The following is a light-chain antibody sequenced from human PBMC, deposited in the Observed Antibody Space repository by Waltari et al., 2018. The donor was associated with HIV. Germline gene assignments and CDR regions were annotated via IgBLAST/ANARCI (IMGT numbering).Light chain of an antibody. V-gene: IGLV2-8*01. CDR1: SSDVGGYNY. CDR3: SSYAGSNKLV. J-gene: IGLJ2*01. CDR2: EVT. Sequence: QSALTQPPSASGSPGQSVTISCPGTSSDVGGYNYVSWYQQHPGNAPKLIIYEVTERPSGVPDRFSGSKSGNTASLTISGLQAEDEADYYCSSYAGSNKLVFGGGTKLTVV.